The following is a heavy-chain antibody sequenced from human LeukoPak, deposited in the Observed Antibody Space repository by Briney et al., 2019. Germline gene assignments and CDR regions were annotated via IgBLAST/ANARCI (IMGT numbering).Heavy chain of an antibody. Sequence: GGSLRLSCAASGFTFSSYAMSWVRQAPGKGLEWVSAISGSGGSTYYADCVKGRFTISRDNSKNTLYLQMNSLRAEDTAVYYCAKHSSSWYKDYYYYMDVWGKGTTVTVSS. CDR1: GFTFSSYA. J-gene: IGHJ6*03. D-gene: IGHD6-13*01. V-gene: IGHV3-23*01. CDR3: AKHSSSWYKDYYYYMDV. CDR2: ISGSGGST.